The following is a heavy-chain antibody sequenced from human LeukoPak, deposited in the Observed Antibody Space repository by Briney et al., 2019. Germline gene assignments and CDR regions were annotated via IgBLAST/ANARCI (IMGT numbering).Heavy chain of an antibody. J-gene: IGHJ5*02. V-gene: IGHV1-2*02. Sequence: ASVKVSCKASGYTFTGYYMHWVRQAPGQGLEWMGWINPNSGGTNYAQKFQGRVTMTRDASISTAYMELSRLRSDDTAVYYCARESAVEWLSYSNWFDPWGQGTLVTVSS. CDR2: INPNSGGT. D-gene: IGHD3-3*01. CDR1: GYTFTGYY. CDR3: ARESAVEWLSYSNWFDP.